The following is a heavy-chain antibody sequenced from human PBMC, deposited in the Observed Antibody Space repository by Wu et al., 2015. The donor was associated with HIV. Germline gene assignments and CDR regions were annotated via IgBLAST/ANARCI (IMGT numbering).Heavy chain of an antibody. CDR1: GYTFTTYD. D-gene: IGHD3-22*01. CDR3: ARWSGFSSGYTTFDY. J-gene: IGHJ4*02. Sequence: QVHLVQSGAEVRKPGASVKVSCKASGYTFTTYDINWVRQATGHGLEWMGWMNPNSGNTGYAQKFQGRVTMTRNTSITTAYMELSSLRSEDTAVYYCARWSGFSSGYTTFDYWGQGTLVTVSS. V-gene: IGHV1-8*01. CDR2: MNPNSGNT.